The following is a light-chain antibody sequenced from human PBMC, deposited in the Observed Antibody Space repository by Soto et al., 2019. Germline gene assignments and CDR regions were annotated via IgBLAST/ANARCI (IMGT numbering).Light chain of an antibody. CDR2: EVS. CDR3: NSYTTISPYV. V-gene: IGLV2-14*01. CDR1: TSDVGSSNY. Sequence: QSALTQPASVSGSPGQSITISCTGTTSDVGSSNYVSWYQHHPGKAPKLIIYEVSKRPSGVSNRFSGSKSGNTASLTISGLQAEDEADYYCNSYTTISPYVFGTGTKLTVL. J-gene: IGLJ1*01.